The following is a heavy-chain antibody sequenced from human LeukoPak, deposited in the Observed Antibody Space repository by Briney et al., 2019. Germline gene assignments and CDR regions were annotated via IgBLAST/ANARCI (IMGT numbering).Heavy chain of an antibody. J-gene: IGHJ4*02. D-gene: IGHD1-26*01. CDR2: INTNTGNP. CDR1: GYTFTNYA. V-gene: IGHV7-4-1*02. CDR3: ARDLTDQSLMGVGATVYY. Sequence: ASVKVSCRASGYTFTNYAMNWVRQAPGQGLEWMGWINTNTGNPTYAQGFTGRFVFSLDTSVSTAYLQISSLKAEDTAVYYCARDLTDQSLMGVGATVYYWGQGTLVTVSS.